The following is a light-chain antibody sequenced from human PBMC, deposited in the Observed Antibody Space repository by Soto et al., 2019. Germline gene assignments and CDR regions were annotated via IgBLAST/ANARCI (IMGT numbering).Light chain of an antibody. CDR1: QGLLHSNGYIY. CDR2: LGS. Sequence: EIVITQSPLSLPVTPGEPASISCRSSQGLLHSNGYIYLDWFLQKPGKSPQXXIYLGSNRASGVPERFSGSGSGTDFTLKISRLEAEDVGVYYCMQALQNPITFGQGTRLEIK. V-gene: IGKV2-28*01. CDR3: MQALQNPIT. J-gene: IGKJ5*01.